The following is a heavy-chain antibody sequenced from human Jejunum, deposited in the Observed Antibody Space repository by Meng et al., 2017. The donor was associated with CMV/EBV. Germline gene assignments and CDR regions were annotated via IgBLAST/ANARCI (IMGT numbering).Heavy chain of an antibody. D-gene: IGHD6-6*01. J-gene: IGHJ4*02. CDR2: IRQDGSEK. CDR3: AEGIASRL. CDR1: GFNFNLFS. Sequence: ACAASGFNFNLFSMSWVRQAPGKGLEWVAIIRQDGSEKYYVDFVKGRFTISRDNAKNSLYLQMNSLRVEDTAMYYCAEGIASRLRGQGTMVTVSS. V-gene: IGHV3-7*01.